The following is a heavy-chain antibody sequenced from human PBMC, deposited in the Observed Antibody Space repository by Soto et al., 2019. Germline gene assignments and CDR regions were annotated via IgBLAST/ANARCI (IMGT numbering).Heavy chain of an antibody. Sequence: QVQLQQWGAGLLKPSETLSLTCAVYGGSFRGYYWSWIRQPPGKGLEWIGEINHSGSTNYNPSLKRRVSISVDASKNQFPLQLSAVTAADTAVYYCARARYYDILIGYYTGALYGMDVWGQGTTVTVSS. CDR3: ARARYYDILIGYYTGALYGMDV. D-gene: IGHD3-9*01. V-gene: IGHV4-34*01. CDR1: GGSFRGYY. CDR2: INHSGST. J-gene: IGHJ6*02.